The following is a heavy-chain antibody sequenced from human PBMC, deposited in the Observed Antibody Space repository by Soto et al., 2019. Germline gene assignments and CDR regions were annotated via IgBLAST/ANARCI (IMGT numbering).Heavy chain of an antibody. Sequence: SETLSLTCSVSGGSITSTSYYWAWIRQPPGKGLEWIGNINYAGGTSYAPSLKSRVIISVDTSKNQFSLKLTSVTAADTAVYFCATYTDGWTSDYWGQGALVTVSS. V-gene: IGHV4-39*01. CDR1: GGSITSTSYY. CDR3: ATYTDGWTSDY. CDR2: INYAGGT. D-gene: IGHD6-19*01. J-gene: IGHJ4*02.